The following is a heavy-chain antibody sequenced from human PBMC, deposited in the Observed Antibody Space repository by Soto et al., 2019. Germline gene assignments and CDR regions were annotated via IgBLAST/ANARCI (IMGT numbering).Heavy chain of an antibody. D-gene: IGHD6-13*01. J-gene: IGHJ4*02. CDR1: RGSISSRNYY. V-gene: IGHV4-39*01. CDR2: IYXSGDT. Sequence: SETVSLTCTVSRGSISSRNYYWAWVRQPPGEGLEWIGNIYXSGDTYYHFSFGSRLTVSVDTSTNQFSLKLTSLTAADTATYYCARLQVPGNFEFGGPGSLVTVFS. CDR3: ARLQVPGNFEF.